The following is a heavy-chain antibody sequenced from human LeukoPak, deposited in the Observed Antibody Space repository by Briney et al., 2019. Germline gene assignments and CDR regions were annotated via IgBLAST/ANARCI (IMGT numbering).Heavy chain of an antibody. V-gene: IGHV4-39*01. D-gene: IGHD6-19*01. CDR2: IYYSGST. J-gene: IGHJ4*02. Sequence: SQTLSLTCAVSGGSISSSSYYWGWIRQPPGKGLEWIGSIYYSGSTYYNPPLKSRVTISVDTSKNQFSLKLSSVTAADTAVYYCASGVAVAAVPDYWGQGTLVTVSS. CDR1: GGSISSSSYY. CDR3: ASGVAVAAVPDY.